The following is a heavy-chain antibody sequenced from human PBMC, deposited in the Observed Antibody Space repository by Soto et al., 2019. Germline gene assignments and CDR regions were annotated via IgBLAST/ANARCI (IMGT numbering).Heavy chain of an antibody. CDR1: GGTFSSYT. Sequence: QVQLVQSGAEVKKPGSSVKVSCKASGGTFSSYTISWVRQAPGQGLEWMGRIIPILGIANYAQKFQGRVPITADKFTSKAYMELSSLRSEDTGVYYCATAFGGGIDYWGQGTLVTVSS. CDR3: ATAFGGGIDY. D-gene: IGHD3-16*01. J-gene: IGHJ4*02. CDR2: IIPILGIA. V-gene: IGHV1-69*02.